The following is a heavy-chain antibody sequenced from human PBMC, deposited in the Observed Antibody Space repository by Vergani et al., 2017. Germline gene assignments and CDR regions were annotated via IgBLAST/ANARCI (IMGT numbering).Heavy chain of an antibody. J-gene: IGHJ4*02. CDR1: GFTFSIYS. V-gene: IGHV3-21*02. CDR3: AGDGRPVKGILTGYDY. Sequence: EVQLVESGGGLVKPGGSLRLSCAASGFTFSIYSMNWVRQAPGKGLEWVSSISSSPSYIFYADSVKGRFTISRDNARNSLYLQMNSLRAEDTAVYYCAGDGRPVKGILTGYDYWGQGTLVTVSS. CDR2: ISSSPSYI. D-gene: IGHD3-9*01.